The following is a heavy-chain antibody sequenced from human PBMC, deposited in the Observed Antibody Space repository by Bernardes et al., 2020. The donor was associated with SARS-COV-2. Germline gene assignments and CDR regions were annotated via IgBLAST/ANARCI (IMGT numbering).Heavy chain of an antibody. D-gene: IGHD1-26*01. CDR2: INEHGTIT. J-gene: IGHJ4*02. CDR1: EFPFRRFW. Sequence: SMTLSFAPSEFPFRRFWMHWVRQFPGKGLVWVSRINEHGTITNYADSVKGRFTISRDNAKNTLFLQMSSLRAEDTAVYYCARDVAGREDFWGQGTLVTVSS. V-gene: IGHV3-74*01. CDR3: ARDVAGREDF.